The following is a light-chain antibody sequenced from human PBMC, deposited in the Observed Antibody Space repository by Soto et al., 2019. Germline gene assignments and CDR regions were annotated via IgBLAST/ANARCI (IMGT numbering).Light chain of an antibody. J-gene: IGLJ1*01. Sequence: SYELTQPPSVSVAPGQTARITCGGNNIGSKSVHWYQQKPGQAPVLVVYDDTDRPSGIPERFSGSNSGNTATLGITGFQTGDEADYYCGSWDSSLSAYVFATGTKLTVL. V-gene: IGLV3-21*02. CDR1: NIGSKS. CDR2: DDT. CDR3: GSWDSSLSAYV.